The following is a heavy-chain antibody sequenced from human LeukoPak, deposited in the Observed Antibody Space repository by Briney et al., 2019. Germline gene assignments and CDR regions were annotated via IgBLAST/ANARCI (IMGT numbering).Heavy chain of an antibody. V-gene: IGHV3-21*01. CDR1: GSTFSSYS. D-gene: IGHD3-10*01. Sequence: GGSLRLSCAASGSTFSSYSMNWVRQAPGKGLEWVSSISSSSSYIYYADSVKGRFTISRDNAKNSLYLQMNSLRAEDTAVYYCARVYYGSGSLRYYYYGMDVWGQGTTVTVSS. J-gene: IGHJ6*02. CDR3: ARVYYGSGSLRYYYYGMDV. CDR2: ISSSSSYI.